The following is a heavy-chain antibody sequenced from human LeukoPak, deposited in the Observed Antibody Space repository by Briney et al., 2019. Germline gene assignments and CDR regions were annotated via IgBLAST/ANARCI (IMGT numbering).Heavy chain of an antibody. D-gene: IGHD4-23*01. CDR3: ARGDGGPFDY. J-gene: IGHJ4*02. CDR2: IYSGGYT. Sequence: GGSLRLSCAASGFTVSSSSMSWVRQAPGKGLEWVSIIYSGGYTYYADSVKGRFTISRDNSKNTLYLQINSLRAEDTAVYYCARGDGGPFDYWGQGTLVTVSS. V-gene: IGHV3-53*01. CDR1: GFTVSSSS.